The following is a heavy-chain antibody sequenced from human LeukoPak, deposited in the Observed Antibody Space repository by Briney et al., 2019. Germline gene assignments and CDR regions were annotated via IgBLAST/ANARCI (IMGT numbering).Heavy chain of an antibody. V-gene: IGHV4-38-2*01. D-gene: IGHD3-16*01. J-gene: IGHJ4*02. CDR2: IYGTGST. CDR3: ARYDSRGSASTRFDY. Sequence: SDTLSLTCAVSGYSLGKNYYWGWIRQPPGKGLEWIGRIYGTGSTSYNPSLMNRVTMSVDTSKNHFSLKLTSVTAADTAVYYCARYDSRGSASTRFDYWGQGILVTISS. CDR1: GYSLGKNYY.